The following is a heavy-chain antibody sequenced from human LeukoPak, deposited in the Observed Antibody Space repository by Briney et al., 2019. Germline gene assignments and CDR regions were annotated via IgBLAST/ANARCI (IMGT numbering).Heavy chain of an antibody. D-gene: IGHD3-10*01. J-gene: IGHJ5*02. CDR2: ISAYNGNT. V-gene: IGHV1-18*01. Sequence: ASVNVSCEASGYTFTSYGISWVRQAPGQGLEWMGWISAYNGNTNYAQKLQGRVTMTTDTSTSTAYMELRSLRSDDTAVYYCARFYGERSPLAPWGQGTLVTVSS. CDR3: ARFYGERSPLAP. CDR1: GYTFTSYG.